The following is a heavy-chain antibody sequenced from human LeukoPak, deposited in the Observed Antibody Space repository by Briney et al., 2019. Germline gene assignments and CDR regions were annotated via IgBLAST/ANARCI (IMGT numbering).Heavy chain of an antibody. D-gene: IGHD4-17*01. V-gene: IGHV3-30*18. CDR3: AKEATVTDWYFDL. J-gene: IGHJ2*01. CDR2: ISYDGSNK. Sequence: PGGSLRLSCAASGFTFSSYGMHWVRQAPGKGLEWVAVISYDGSNKYYADSVKGRFTISRDNSKNTLYLQMNSLRAEDTAVYYCAKEATVTDWYFDLWGRGTLVTVSS. CDR1: GFTFSSYG.